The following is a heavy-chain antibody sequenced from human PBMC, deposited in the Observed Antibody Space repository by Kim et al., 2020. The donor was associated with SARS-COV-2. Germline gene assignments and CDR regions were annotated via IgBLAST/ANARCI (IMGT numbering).Heavy chain of an antibody. Sequence: YYADSVKGRFTISRDNSKNTLYLQMSSLRAEDTAVYYCSGTHYYYYGMDVWGQGTTVTVSS. CDR3: SGTHYYYYGMDV. D-gene: IGHD1-1*01. V-gene: IGHV3-53*01. J-gene: IGHJ6*02.